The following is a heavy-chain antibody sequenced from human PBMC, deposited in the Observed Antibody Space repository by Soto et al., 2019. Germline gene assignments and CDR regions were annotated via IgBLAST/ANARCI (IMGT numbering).Heavy chain of an antibody. CDR3: ARGGYSSSPFDY. D-gene: IGHD6-13*01. V-gene: IGHV3-33*01. Sequence: GGSLRLSCAASGFTFSSYGMHWVRQAPGKGLEWVAVIWYDGSNKYYADSVKGRFTISRDNSKNTPYLQMNSLRAEDTAVYYCARGGYSSSPFDYWGQGTLVTVSS. J-gene: IGHJ4*02. CDR1: GFTFSSYG. CDR2: IWYDGSNK.